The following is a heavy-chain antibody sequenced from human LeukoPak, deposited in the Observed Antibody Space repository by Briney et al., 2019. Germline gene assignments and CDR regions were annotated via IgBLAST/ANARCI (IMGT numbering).Heavy chain of an antibody. Sequence: PSQTLSLTCTVSGGSISSGSYFWSWIRHPAGQGLEWIGRIYTNGIPNYSPYLKSRITISLDTSKNQFSLKMNSVTAADTALYYCARGSSYYMDVWGKGTTVTVSS. CDR3: ARGSSYYMDV. CDR2: IYTNGIP. CDR1: GGSISSGSYF. D-gene: IGHD3-10*01. J-gene: IGHJ6*03. V-gene: IGHV4-61*02.